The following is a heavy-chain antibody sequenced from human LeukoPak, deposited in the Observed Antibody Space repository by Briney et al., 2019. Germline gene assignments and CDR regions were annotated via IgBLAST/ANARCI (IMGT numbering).Heavy chain of an antibody. CDR1: RYTFTGYY. J-gene: IGHJ5*02. Sequence: ASVKVSCKASRYTFTGYYMHWVRQAPGQGLEWMGRINPNSGGTNYAQKLQGRVTMTRDTSKSPSLLELSRLRADDTAVYYCERDTTPYYDFWSGYYTYWFDPWGQGTLVTVSS. CDR2: INPNSGGT. D-gene: IGHD3-3*01. V-gene: IGHV1-2*06. CDR3: ERDTTPYYDFWSGYYTYWFDP.